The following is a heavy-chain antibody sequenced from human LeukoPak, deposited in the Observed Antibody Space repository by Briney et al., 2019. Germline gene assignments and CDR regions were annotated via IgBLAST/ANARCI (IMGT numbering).Heavy chain of an antibody. V-gene: IGHV4-59*01. CDR1: GGSISSYY. CDR2: IYYSGST. Sequence: SETLSLTCTVSGGSISSYYWSWIRQPPGKGLEWIGYIYYSGSTNYNPSLKSRVTISVDTSKNQFSLKLSSVTAADTAVYYCVRAHERYYYDSSGYYYYDYWGQGTLVTVSS. CDR3: VRAHERYYYDSSGYYYYDY. D-gene: IGHD3-22*01. J-gene: IGHJ4*02.